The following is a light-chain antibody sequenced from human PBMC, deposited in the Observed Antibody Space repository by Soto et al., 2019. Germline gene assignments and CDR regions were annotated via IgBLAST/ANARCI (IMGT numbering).Light chain of an antibody. V-gene: IGLV1-51*02. J-gene: IGLJ3*02. CDR1: NSNIRINY. CDR3: GTWDSSLSAWV. CDR2: END. Sequence: QSVLTQSPSVSAAPGQKVTISCSGSNSNIRINYVSWYQQLPGTAPKLLIYENDKRPSGIPDRFSGSKSGTSATLGISGLQTGDEAVYYCGTWDSSLSAWVFGGGTKLTVL.